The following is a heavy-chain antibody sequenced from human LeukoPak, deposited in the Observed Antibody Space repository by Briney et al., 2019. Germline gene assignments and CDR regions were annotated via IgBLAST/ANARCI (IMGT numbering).Heavy chain of an antibody. V-gene: IGHV4-59*01. J-gene: IGHJ6*02. D-gene: IGHD3-10*01. CDR2: IYYSGST. Sequence: PSETLSLTCTVSGGSISSYYWSWIRQPPGKGLEWIGYIYYSGSTNYNPSLKSRVTISVDTSKNQFSLKLSSVTAADTAVYYCARIGGRHYYGSGNYAYYGMDVWGQGTTVTVSS. CDR1: GGSISSYY. CDR3: ARIGGRHYYGSGNYAYYGMDV.